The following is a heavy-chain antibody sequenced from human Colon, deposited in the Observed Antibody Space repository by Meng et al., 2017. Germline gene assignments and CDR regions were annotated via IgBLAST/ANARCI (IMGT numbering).Heavy chain of an antibody. V-gene: IGHV7-4-1*02. CDR2: INTDTGNP. Sequence: ASVKVSCKASGYSITRNGMNWVRQAPGQGPEWIGWINTDTGNPTYAPGFRGRFVFSLDTSVNTAYLEISSLKSEDTGVYYCAREPQHFDYWGQGTLVTVSS. CDR3: AREPQHFDY. CDR1: GYSITRNG. J-gene: IGHJ4*02.